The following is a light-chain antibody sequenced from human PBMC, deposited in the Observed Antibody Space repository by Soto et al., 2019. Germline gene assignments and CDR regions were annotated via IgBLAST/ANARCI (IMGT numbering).Light chain of an antibody. Sequence: QSALTQPASVSVSPGPSITISCTGTSSDVGGYNYVSWYQQHPGQAPKLLIYEVSNRPSGVSNRFSGSKSGNTASLTISGLQAEEEADYYCSSYTSSSTVVFGGGTQLTVL. CDR1: SSDVGGYNY. CDR3: SSYTSSSTVV. J-gene: IGLJ2*01. V-gene: IGLV2-14*01. CDR2: EVS.